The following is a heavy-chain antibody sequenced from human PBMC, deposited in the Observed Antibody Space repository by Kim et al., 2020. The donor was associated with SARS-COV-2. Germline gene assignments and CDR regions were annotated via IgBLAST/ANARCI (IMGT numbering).Heavy chain of an antibody. Sequence: SETLSLTCAVYGGSFSGYYWSWIRQPPGKGLEWIGEINHSGSTNYNPSLKSRVTISVDTSKNQFSLKLSSVTAADTAVYYCARGRTYYYDSSGYYRDWGQGTLVTVSS. CDR3: ARGRTYYYDSSGYYRD. D-gene: IGHD3-22*01. CDR1: GGSFSGYY. CDR2: INHSGST. V-gene: IGHV4-34*01. J-gene: IGHJ4*02.